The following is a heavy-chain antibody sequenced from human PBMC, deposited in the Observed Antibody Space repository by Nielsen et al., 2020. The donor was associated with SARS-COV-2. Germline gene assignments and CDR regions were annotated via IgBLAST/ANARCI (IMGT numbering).Heavy chain of an antibody. D-gene: IGHD5-12*01. CDR2: ISSNGGST. V-gene: IGHV3-64*01. CDR1: GFTFSSYA. CDR3: ARDGPYSGYDFEYYFDY. Sequence: GGSLRLSCAASGFTFSSYAMHWVRQAPGKGLEYVSAISSNGGSTYYANSVKGRFTISRDNSKNTLYLQMGSLRAEDMAVYYCARDGPYSGYDFEYYFDYWGQGTLVTVSS. J-gene: IGHJ4*02.